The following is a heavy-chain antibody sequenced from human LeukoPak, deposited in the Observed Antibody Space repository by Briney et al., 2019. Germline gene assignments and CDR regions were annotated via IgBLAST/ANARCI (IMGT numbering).Heavy chain of an antibody. D-gene: IGHD2-21*02. CDR3: AKSDGYGLIDY. CDR1: GGSFSGYY. J-gene: IGHJ4*02. CDR2: INHSGST. V-gene: IGHV4-34*01. Sequence: SETLSLTCAVYGGSFSGYYWSWIRQPPGKGLEWIGEINHSGSTNYNPSLKSRVTISVDTSKNQFSLKLSSVTAADTAMYYCAKSDGYGLIDYLGQGTPVIVSS.